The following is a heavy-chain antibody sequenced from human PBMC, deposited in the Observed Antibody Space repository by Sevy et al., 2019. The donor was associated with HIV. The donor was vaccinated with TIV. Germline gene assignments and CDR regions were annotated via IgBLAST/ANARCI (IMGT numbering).Heavy chain of an antibody. CDR1: GGSISSYY. D-gene: IGHD1-1*01. CDR3: ARVGGLDYYYYNYGMDV. Sequence: SETLSLTCTVSGGSISSYYRSWIRQPPGKGLEWIGYIYYSGSTNYNPSLKSRVTISVDTSKNQFSLKLSSVTAADTAVYYCARVGGLDYYYYNYGMDVWGQGTTVTVSS. CDR2: IYYSGST. V-gene: IGHV4-59*01. J-gene: IGHJ6*02.